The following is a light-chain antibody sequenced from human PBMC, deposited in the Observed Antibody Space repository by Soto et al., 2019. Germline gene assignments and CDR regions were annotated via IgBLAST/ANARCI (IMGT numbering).Light chain of an antibody. J-gene: IGLJ2*01. Sequence: QSALTQPASLSGSPGQSITISCTGTSSDIGAYDYVSWFQQHPGKAPKLMISEVNNRPSGVSNRFSGSKSGNTAYLTISGLQVEDEAEYYCCSYATPRQFGGGTKVTVL. V-gene: IGLV2-14*01. CDR2: EVN. CDR1: SSDIGAYDY. CDR3: CSYATPRQ.